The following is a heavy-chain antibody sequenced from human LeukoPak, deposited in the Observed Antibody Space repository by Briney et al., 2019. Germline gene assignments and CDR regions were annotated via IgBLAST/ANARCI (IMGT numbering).Heavy chain of an antibody. J-gene: IGHJ4*02. CDR1: GVSTSNNNYY. CDR3: ARGLGY. D-gene: IGHD3-10*01. V-gene: IGHV4-39*01. CDR2: IYHSGST. Sequence: SETLSLTCTVSGVSTSNNNYYWGWLRQPPGKGLEWIGSIYHSGSTYYSPSLKSRITISVDTSKNQFSLKLSSVTAADTAVYYCARGLGYWGQGTLVTVSS.